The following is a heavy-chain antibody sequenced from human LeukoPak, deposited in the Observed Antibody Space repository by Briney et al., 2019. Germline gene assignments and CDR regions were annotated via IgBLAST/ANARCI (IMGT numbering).Heavy chain of an antibody. CDR2: IHDSGTT. D-gene: IGHD5-24*01. Sequence: SETLSLTCTVSGGSISTYYWSWIRQPPGKGLEWIGYIHDSGTTSYNPSLKSRVTISVDMPENQLSLRLTPVSAADTAIYYCARGGREGYNSFAYWGQGTLVTVSS. CDR1: GGSISTYY. CDR3: ARGGREGYNSFAY. J-gene: IGHJ4*02. V-gene: IGHV4-59*01.